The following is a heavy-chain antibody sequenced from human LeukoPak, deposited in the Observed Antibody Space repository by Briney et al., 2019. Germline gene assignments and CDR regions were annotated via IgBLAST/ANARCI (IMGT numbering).Heavy chain of an antibody. J-gene: IGHJ4*02. Sequence: PSETLSLTCAVYGGSFSGYYWSWIRQPPGKGLEWIGEINHSGSTNYNPSLKSRVTISVDTSKNQFSLKLSSVTAADTAVYYCASWYYYDSRGYKDYWGQGTLVTVSS. D-gene: IGHD3-22*01. CDR1: GGSFSGYY. V-gene: IGHV4-34*01. CDR3: ASWYYYDSRGYKDY. CDR2: INHSGST.